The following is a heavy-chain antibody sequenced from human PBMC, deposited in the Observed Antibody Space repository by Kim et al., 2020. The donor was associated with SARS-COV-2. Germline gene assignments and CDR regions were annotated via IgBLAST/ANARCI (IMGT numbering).Heavy chain of an antibody. CDR3: ARGLTGFSAAYDY. Sequence: SVKVSCKASGGTLSNSVLTWVRQAPGHGLEWLGGILPQSNTGNIAQRFQGRLTITADESMTIVHMELSSLRSDDTGVYFCARGLTGFSAAYDYWGQGTLVTVSS. D-gene: IGHD3-9*01. CDR2: ILPQSNTG. J-gene: IGHJ4*02. V-gene: IGHV1-69*13. CDR1: GGTLSNSV.